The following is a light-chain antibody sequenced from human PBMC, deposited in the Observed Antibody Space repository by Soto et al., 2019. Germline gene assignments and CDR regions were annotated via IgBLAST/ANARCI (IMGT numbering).Light chain of an antibody. V-gene: IGKV2-30*02. CDR3: MPGSHLQPYT. J-gene: IGKJ2*01. Sequence: DVVMTQSPLSLPVTLGQPASISCRSSQGLVHSDGNTYLNWFQQRPGQSPRRLIYKISNRDSWVPDRFSGSGSGTDFTLKISRVEAEDVWIYFCMPGSHLQPYTFGQGNKLDIK. CDR2: KIS. CDR1: QGLVHSDGNTY.